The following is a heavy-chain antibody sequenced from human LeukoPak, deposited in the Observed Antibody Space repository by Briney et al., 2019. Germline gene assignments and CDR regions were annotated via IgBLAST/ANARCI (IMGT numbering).Heavy chain of an antibody. V-gene: IGHV3-7*05. CDR2: IKEDGSEK. Sequence: GGSLRLSCAASGFTFSSHWMSWVGQAPGKGLEWLANIKEDGSEKYYVDSVKGRFTISRDNAKNSLYLQMNSLRAEDTALYYCARHGGYSFDYWGQGTLVTVSA. CDR3: ARHGGYSFDY. CDR1: GFTFSSHW. D-gene: IGHD3-16*01. J-gene: IGHJ4*02.